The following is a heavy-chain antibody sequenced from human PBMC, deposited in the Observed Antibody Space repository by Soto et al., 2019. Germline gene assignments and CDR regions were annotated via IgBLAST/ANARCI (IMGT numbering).Heavy chain of an antibody. CDR1: EFSVSNNY. V-gene: IGHV3-53*05. J-gene: IGHJ4*02. CDR3: ARDFFRSWGH. Sequence: PGGSLRLSCAASEFSVSNNYMDWVRQAPGKGLEWVSLISSGGGTLYADSVKRRFTISRDNSKNTLYLQMNNLRPDDTAIYYCARDFFRSWGHWGQGTLVTVSS. CDR2: ISSGGGT. D-gene: IGHD3-16*01.